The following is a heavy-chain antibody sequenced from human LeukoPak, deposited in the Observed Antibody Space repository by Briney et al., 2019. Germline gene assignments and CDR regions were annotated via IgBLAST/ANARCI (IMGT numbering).Heavy chain of an antibody. CDR1: GFTFSSYA. CDR2: ISGSGGST. Sequence: GGSLRLSCAASGFTFSSYAMSWVRQAPGKGLEWVSAISGSGGSTYYADSVKGRFTISRDNSKNTLYLQMNSLRAEDTAVYYCAKDVYYDSRVYYDYWGQGTLVTVSS. CDR3: AKDVYYDSRVYYDY. J-gene: IGHJ4*02. D-gene: IGHD3-22*01. V-gene: IGHV3-23*01.